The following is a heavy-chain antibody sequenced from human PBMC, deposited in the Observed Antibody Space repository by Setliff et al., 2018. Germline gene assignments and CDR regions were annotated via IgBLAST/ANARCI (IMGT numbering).Heavy chain of an antibody. J-gene: IGHJ4*02. V-gene: IGHV3-48*04. CDR1: GFTFSSYS. D-gene: IGHD3-10*01. CDR2: ISSSGTTT. CDR3: ARDPTYGSY. Sequence: GESLKISCAASGFTFSSYSMNWVRQAPGKGLEWVSYISSSGTTTYYADSVKGRFTISRDNAENSLYLQMHSLRAEDTAVYYCARDPTYGSYWGQGTLVTVSS.